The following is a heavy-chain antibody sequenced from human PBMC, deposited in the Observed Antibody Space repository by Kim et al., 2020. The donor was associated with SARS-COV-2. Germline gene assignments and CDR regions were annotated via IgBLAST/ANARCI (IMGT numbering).Heavy chain of an antibody. J-gene: IGHJ6*02. CDR2: ISSSGSTI. V-gene: IGHV3-48*03. Sequence: GGSLRLSCAASGFTFSSYEMNWVRQAPGKGLEWVSYISSSGSTIYYADSVKGRFTISRDNAKNSLYLQMNSLRAEDTAVYYCARLKVTGAALKNYYYYYGMDVWGQGTTVTVSS. CDR1: GFTFSSYE. CDR3: ARLKVTGAALKNYYYYYGMDV. D-gene: IGHD4-4*01.